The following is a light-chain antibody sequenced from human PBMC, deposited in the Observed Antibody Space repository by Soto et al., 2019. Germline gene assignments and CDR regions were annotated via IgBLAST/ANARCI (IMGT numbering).Light chain of an antibody. CDR1: TASIGNNY. Sequence: QSVLTQPPSVSAAPGQKVAISCSGRTASIGNNYVSWYQQLPGRAPKLLIYANNKRPSGIPDRFSGSKSGTSATLGITGLQTGDEADYYCGTWDSSLSAAVFGTGTKVTVL. J-gene: IGLJ1*01. V-gene: IGLV1-51*01. CDR2: ANN. CDR3: GTWDSSLSAAV.